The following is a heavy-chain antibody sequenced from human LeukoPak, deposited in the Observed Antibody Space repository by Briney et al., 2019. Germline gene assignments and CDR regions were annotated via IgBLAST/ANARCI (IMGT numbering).Heavy chain of an antibody. V-gene: IGHV1-2*06. J-gene: IGHJ4*02. CDR1: GYTFTGYY. D-gene: IGHD3-22*01. CDR3: ARDLFYYDSSGYYYMEDY. CDR2: INPNSGGT. Sequence: ASVKVSCKASGYTFTGYYMHWVRQAPGQGLEWMGRINPNSGGTNYAQKFQGRVTMTRDTSISTADMELSRLRSDDTAVYYCARDLFYYDSSGYYYMEDYWGQGTLVTVSS.